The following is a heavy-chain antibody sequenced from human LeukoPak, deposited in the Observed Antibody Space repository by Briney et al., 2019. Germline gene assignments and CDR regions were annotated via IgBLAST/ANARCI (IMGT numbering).Heavy chain of an antibody. Sequence: GGSLGLSCAASGFTFSSYSMNWVRQAPGKGLEWVSSISSSSSYIYYADSVKGRFTISRDNAKNSLCLQMNSLRAEDTAVYYCARDYYGSGSYYPGTFDYWGQGTLVTVSS. CDR2: ISSSSSYI. D-gene: IGHD3-10*01. CDR1: GFTFSSYS. CDR3: ARDYYGSGSYYPGTFDY. J-gene: IGHJ4*02. V-gene: IGHV3-21*01.